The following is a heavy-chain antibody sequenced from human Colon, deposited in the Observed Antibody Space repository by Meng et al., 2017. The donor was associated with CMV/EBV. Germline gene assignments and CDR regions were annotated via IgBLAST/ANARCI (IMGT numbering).Heavy chain of an antibody. CDR1: GFTFSSYS. Sequence: GGSLRLSCAASGFTFSSYSMNWVRQVPGKGLEWIGRIKGKSDGATIDYAAPVKGRFTISRDESENTLFLQMNNLKTEDTGLYYCVTDNSLEALYWFDPWGPGTQVTVSS. D-gene: IGHD6-6*01. CDR3: VTDNSLEALYWFDP. J-gene: IGHJ5*02. V-gene: IGHV3-15*01. CDR2: IKGKSDGATI.